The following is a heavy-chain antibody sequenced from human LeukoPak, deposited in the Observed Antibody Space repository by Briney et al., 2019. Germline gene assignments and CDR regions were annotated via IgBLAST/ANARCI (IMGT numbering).Heavy chain of an antibody. CDR3: VKDGGRDTAAAYY. D-gene: IGHD6-13*01. J-gene: IGHJ4*02. Sequence: PGGSLRLSCAASGFTFDDYAMHWVRQAPGKGLEWVSGILRNSGSIGYADSVKGRFTISRDDAKNSLYLQMNSLRAEDTALYYCVKDGGRDTAAAYYWGQGTLVPVSS. CDR2: ILRNSGSI. CDR1: GFTFDDYA. V-gene: IGHV3-9*01.